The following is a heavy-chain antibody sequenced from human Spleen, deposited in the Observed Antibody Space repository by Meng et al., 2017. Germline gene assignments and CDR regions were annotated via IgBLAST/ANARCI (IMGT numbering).Heavy chain of an antibody. CDR3: ARDRIVGATAFDY. J-gene: IGHJ4*02. CDR2: INPKSGDT. Sequence: ASVKVSCKPSGYNFPDYYIHWVRRAPGQGLEWMGRINPKSGDTHYAQKFQARVTMTGDTSISTAYMELSGLRSEDTAVYYCARDRIVGATAFDYWGQGTLVTVSS. CDR1: GYNFPDYY. V-gene: IGHV1-2*06. D-gene: IGHD1-26*01.